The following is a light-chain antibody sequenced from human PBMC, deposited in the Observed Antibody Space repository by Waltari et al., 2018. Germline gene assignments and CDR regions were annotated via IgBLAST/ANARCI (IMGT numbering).Light chain of an antibody. CDR1: SSDIGTYNY. CDR2: DVS. Sequence: QSALTQPASVSGSPGQSITVSCTGTSSDIGTYNYVSWYQQHPGKAPKLMIYDVSSRPSGVSNRFSGSKAGITASLTISGLQAEDEADYYCDSKSSSSPHVFGTGTKVTVL. V-gene: IGLV2-14*03. J-gene: IGLJ1*01. CDR3: DSKSSSSPHV.